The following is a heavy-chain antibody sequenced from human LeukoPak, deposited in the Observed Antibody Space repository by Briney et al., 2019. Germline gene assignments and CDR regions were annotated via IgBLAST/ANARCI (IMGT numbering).Heavy chain of an antibody. D-gene: IGHD2-15*01. CDR2: INPNSGGT. CDR1: GYTFTGYY. J-gene: IGHJ4*02. CDR3: ARGGCSGGSCYSQSTEPFDY. V-gene: IGHV1-2*02. Sequence: GASVKVSCKASGYTFTGYYMHWVRQAPGQGLEWMGWINPNSGGTNYAQKFQGRVTMTRDTSISTAYMELGRLRSDDTAVYYCARGGCSGGSCYSQSTEPFDYWGQGTLVTVSS.